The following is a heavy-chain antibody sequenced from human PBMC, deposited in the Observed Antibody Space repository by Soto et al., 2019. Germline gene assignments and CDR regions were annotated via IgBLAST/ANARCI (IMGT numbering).Heavy chain of an antibody. J-gene: IGHJ4*02. Sequence: QVQLVQSGAEEKKPGASVKVSCKASGYTFTSYAMHWVRQAPGQRLEWMGWINAGNGNTKYSQKFQGRVTITRDTTASTAYMALSSLRSEDTAVYYWASSGSYWGIDYWGQGTLVTVSS. CDR3: ASSGSYWGIDY. D-gene: IGHD1-26*01. V-gene: IGHV1-3*05. CDR1: GYTFTSYA. CDR2: INAGNGNT.